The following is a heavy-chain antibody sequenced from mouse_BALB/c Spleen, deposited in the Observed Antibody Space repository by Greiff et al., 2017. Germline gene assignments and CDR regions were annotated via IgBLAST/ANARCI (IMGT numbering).Heavy chain of an antibody. CDR1: GYTFTDYN. CDR3: ARKGDYGSSYEAWFAY. CDR2: IYPYNGGT. D-gene: IGHD1-1*01. J-gene: IGHJ2*01. Sequence: VQLKESGPELVKPGASVKISCKASGYTFTDYNMHWVKQSHGKSLEWIGYIYPYNGGTGYNQKFKSKATLTVDNSSSTAYMELRSLTSEDSAVYYCARKGDYGSSYEAWFAYWGQGTTLTVSS. V-gene: IGHV1S29*02.